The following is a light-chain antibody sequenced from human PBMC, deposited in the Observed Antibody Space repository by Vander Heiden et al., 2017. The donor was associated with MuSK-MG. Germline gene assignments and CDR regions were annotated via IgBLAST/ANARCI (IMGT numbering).Light chain of an antibody. CDR1: QTIANY. J-gene: IGKJ5*01. V-gene: IGKV1-39*01. Sequence: DTQMTQSPSSLSASVGDRVTITCRASQTIANYLNWYQQKPGKAPQLLIFAASSLQGGVPSRFSGSGSGTDFTLTISSLQPEDFATYYCQQSYTIPITFGQGTRLEIK. CDR3: QQSYTIPIT. CDR2: AAS.